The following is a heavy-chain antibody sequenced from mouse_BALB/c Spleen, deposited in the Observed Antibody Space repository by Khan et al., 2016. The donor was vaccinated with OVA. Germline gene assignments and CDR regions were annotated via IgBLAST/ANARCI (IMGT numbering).Heavy chain of an antibody. V-gene: IGHV2-9*02. CDR1: GFSLTSYG. J-gene: IGHJ4*01. CDR3: ARLYDDDYDTMDY. D-gene: IGHD2-3*01. Sequence: QVQLKESGPGLVAPSQSLSITCTVSGFSLTSYGVHWVRQPPGKGLEWLGVIWAGGGTTYNSALFSRLRISEYNSKSQSSLRMNSLQTDDKDMYYYARLYDDDYDTMDYWGQGTSVTVSS. CDR2: IWAGGGT.